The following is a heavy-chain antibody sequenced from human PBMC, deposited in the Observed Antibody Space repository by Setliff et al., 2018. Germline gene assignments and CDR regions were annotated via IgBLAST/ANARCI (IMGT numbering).Heavy chain of an antibody. V-gene: IGHV4-34*01. CDR2: INHSGST. CDR1: GGSFSGYY. J-gene: IGHJ6*03. CDR3: AREQWLDPPGYYYMDV. Sequence: LSLTCAVYGGSFSGYYWSWIRQPPGKGLEWIGEINHSGSTNYNPSLKSRVTISVDTSKNQFSRKLNSVTAADMAVYYCAREQWLDPPGYYYMDVWAKGTTVTVSS. D-gene: IGHD6-19*01.